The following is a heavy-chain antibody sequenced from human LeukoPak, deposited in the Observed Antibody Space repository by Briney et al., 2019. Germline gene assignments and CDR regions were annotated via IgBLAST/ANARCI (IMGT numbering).Heavy chain of an antibody. J-gene: IGHJ5*02. Sequence: ASVKVSCKASGYTFTGYYMHWVRQAPGQGLEWMGIINPSGDNTNYAQKFQGRVTMTRDMSTTTVYMELSSLRSEDTAVYYCARGPHRRTYDRDNWFDPWGQGTLVTVSS. CDR1: GYTFTGYY. CDR3: ARGPHRRTYDRDNWFDP. D-gene: IGHD3-3*01. CDR2: INPSGDNT. V-gene: IGHV1-46*01.